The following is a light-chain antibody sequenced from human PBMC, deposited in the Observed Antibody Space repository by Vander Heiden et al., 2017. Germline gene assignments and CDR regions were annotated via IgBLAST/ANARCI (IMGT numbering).Light chain of an antibody. CDR3: RQALQTLWT. CDR1: QSLLHSNGYNS. CDR2: LGS. Sequence: DIVMTKSPLSLPVTPGEQASISCRSSQSLLHSNGYNSLDWYLQKPGQSPQLLIYLGSNRASGVPDRFSGSGSGTDFTLKISRVEAEDVGVYYCRQALQTLWTFGQGTKVEI. J-gene: IGKJ1*01. V-gene: IGKV2-28*01.